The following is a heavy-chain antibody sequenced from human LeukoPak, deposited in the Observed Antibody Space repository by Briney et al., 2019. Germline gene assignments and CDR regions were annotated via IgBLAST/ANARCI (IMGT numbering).Heavy chain of an antibody. D-gene: IGHD6-6*01. CDR1: GFTFSSYG. CDR3: ARDGPGYSSSSAPNWFDP. J-gene: IGHJ5*02. Sequence: GGSLRLSCAASGFTFSSYGMHWVRQAPGKGLEWVAVIWYDGSNKYYADSVKGRFTISRDNSKNTLYLQMNSLRAEDTAVYYCARDGPGYSSSSAPNWFDPWGQGTLVTVSS. CDR2: IWYDGSNK. V-gene: IGHV3-33*01.